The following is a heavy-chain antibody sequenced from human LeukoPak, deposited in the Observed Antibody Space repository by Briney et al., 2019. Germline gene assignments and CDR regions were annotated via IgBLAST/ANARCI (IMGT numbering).Heavy chain of an antibody. Sequence: ASVKVSCKASGYTFTSYGISWVRQAPGQGLEWMGWMSAYNGNTNYAQKLQGRVTMTTDTSTSTAYMELRSLRSDDTAVYYCARDSVVAATRGYFDLWGRGTLVTVSS. CDR1: GYTFTSYG. D-gene: IGHD2-15*01. V-gene: IGHV1-18*01. CDR2: MSAYNGNT. J-gene: IGHJ2*01. CDR3: ARDSVVAATRGYFDL.